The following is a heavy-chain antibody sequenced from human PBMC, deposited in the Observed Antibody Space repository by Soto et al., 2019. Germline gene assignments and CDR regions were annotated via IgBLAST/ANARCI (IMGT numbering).Heavy chain of an antibody. Sequence: ASLKVSCKASGGTFSSYAVSWVRQAPGQGLEWMGGIIPIFGTANYAQEFQGRVTITADASTSTAYMELSSLRSDDTAIYYCAREVHTAAFDIWGQGTMVTVSS. CDR2: IIPIFGTA. D-gene: IGHD5-18*01. CDR3: AREVHTAAFDI. J-gene: IGHJ3*02. CDR1: GGTFSSYA. V-gene: IGHV1-69*13.